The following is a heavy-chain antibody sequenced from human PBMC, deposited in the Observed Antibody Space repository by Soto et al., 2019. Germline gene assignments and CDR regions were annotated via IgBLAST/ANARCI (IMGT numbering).Heavy chain of an antibody. D-gene: IGHD2-15*01. J-gene: IGHJ4*02. Sequence: GGSLRLSCAASGFTFSSYGMHWVRQAPGKGLEWVAVIWYDGSNKYYADSVKGRFTISRDNSKNTLYLQMNSLRAEDTAVYYCARPPFPYCSGGSCYSFFDYWGQGTLVTVSS. V-gene: IGHV3-33*01. CDR2: IWYDGSNK. CDR1: GFTFSSYG. CDR3: ARPPFPYCSGGSCYSFFDY.